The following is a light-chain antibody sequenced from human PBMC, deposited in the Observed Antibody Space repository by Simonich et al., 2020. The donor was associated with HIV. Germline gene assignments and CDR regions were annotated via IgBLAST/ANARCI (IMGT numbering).Light chain of an antibody. CDR1: QSLLHSDGNTY. CDR2: LGS. V-gene: IGKV2-28*01. J-gene: IGKJ3*01. Sequence: DIVMTQTPLSLSVTPGQPASISCNSSQSLLHSDGNTYLYWYLQKPGQSPQPLIYLGSNRASGVPDRFSGSGSGTDFTLKISRVEAEDVGIYYCMQALQTPFTFGPGTKVDIK. CDR3: MQALQTPFT.